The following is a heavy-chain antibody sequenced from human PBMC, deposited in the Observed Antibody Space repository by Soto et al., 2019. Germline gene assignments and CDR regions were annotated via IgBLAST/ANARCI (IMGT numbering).Heavy chain of an antibody. D-gene: IGHD2-15*01. V-gene: IGHV3-30*03. CDR2: ISYDGSNK. CDR1: GFTFSSYG. Sequence: GGSLRLSCAASGFTFSSYGMHWVRQAPGKGLEWVAVISYDGSNKYYADSVKGRFTISRDNSKNTLYLQMNSLRAEDTAVYCCATDRSGGSSGWGQGTLVTVSS. CDR3: ATDRSGGSSG. J-gene: IGHJ4*02.